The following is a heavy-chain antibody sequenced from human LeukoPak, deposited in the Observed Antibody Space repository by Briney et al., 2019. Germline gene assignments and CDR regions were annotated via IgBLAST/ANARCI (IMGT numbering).Heavy chain of an antibody. Sequence: PSETLSLTCAVSGYSISSGYYWGWIRQPPGKGLEWIGSIYHSGSTYYNPSLKSRVTISVDTSKNQFSLKLSSVTAAGTAVYYCAREVPAARGLGYYFDYWGQGTLVTVSS. CDR3: AREVPAARGLGYYFDY. V-gene: IGHV4-38-2*02. CDR2: IYHSGST. CDR1: GYSISSGYY. J-gene: IGHJ4*02. D-gene: IGHD2-2*01.